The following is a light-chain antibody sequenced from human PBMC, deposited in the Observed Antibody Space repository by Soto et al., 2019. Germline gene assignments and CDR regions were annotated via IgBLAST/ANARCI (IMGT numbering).Light chain of an antibody. CDR2: GDN. CDR3: AAWDDSLKEV. Sequence: QLVLTQPPSASGTPGQRVTISCSGSSSNIGTNTVNWYQQLPGTAPKLLIYGDNQRPSGVPDRFSGSKSGTSASLAISGLQSEDEADYYCAAWDDSLKEVFGGGTQLTVL. V-gene: IGLV1-44*01. CDR1: SSNIGTNT. J-gene: IGLJ2*01.